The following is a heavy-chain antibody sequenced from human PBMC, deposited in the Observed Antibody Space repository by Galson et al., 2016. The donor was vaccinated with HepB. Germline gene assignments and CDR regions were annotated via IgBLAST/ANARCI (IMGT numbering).Heavy chain of an antibody. Sequence: PALVKPTQTLTLTCTFSGFSLSTTGVGVGWIRQPPGKALECLALIYWNDDKRYSPSLKSRLTIAKDTSKNQVVLTVTNMDSVDSGTYYCVHAGGEGYSHNYYYIMDFWGKGTPVTVSS. J-gene: IGHJ6*04. D-gene: IGHD4-11*01. V-gene: IGHV2-5*04. CDR1: GFSLSTTGVG. CDR3: VHAGGEGYSHNYYYIMDF. CDR2: IYWNDDK.